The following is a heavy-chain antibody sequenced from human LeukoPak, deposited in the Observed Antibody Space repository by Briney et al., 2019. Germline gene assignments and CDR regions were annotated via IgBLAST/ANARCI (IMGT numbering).Heavy chain of an antibody. CDR1: GGSISSSSYY. CDR2: IYYSGST. Sequence: PSETLSLTCTVSGGSISSSSYYWGWIRQPRGKGLEWIGSIYYSGSTYYNPSLKSRVTISVDTSKNQFSLKLSSVTAADTAVYYCARDYREWLVPRWFDPWGQGTLVTVSS. J-gene: IGHJ5*02. CDR3: ARDYREWLVPRWFDP. D-gene: IGHD6-19*01. V-gene: IGHV4-39*07.